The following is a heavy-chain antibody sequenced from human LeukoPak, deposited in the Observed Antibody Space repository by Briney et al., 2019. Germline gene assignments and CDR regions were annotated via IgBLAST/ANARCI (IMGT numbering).Heavy chain of an antibody. Sequence: SETLSLTCAVYGGSFSGYYWSWIRQPPGKGLEWIGEINHSGSTNYNPSLKSRVTISVDTSKNQFSLKLSSVTAADTAVYYCALLPGRGDCSSTSCQPLDYWGQGTLVTVSS. CDR1: GGSFSGYY. D-gene: IGHD2-2*01. V-gene: IGHV4-34*01. CDR2: INHSGST. J-gene: IGHJ4*02. CDR3: ALLPGRGDCSSTSCQPLDY.